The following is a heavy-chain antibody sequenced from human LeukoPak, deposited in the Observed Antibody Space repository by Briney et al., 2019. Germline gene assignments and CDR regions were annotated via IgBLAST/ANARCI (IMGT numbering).Heavy chain of an antibody. V-gene: IGHV3-43*02. CDR1: GFTFDDYA. CDR3: AKGADPLTWRMTTVAGARFDF. D-gene: IGHD6-19*01. J-gene: IGHJ4*02. CDR2: ISGDGGSR. Sequence: GGSLRLSCAVSGFTFDDYAMHWVRQAPGKGLEWVSLISGDGGSRYYAGSVKGRFTVSRDNSKNSLYLQMNRLRTEDTAFYYCAKGADPLTWRMTTVAGARFDFWGQGTLVTVSS.